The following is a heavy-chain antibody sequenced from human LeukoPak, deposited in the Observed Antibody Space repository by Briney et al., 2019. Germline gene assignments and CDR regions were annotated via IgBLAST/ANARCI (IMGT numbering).Heavy chain of an antibody. V-gene: IGHV3-33*01. J-gene: IGHJ4*02. CDR1: GFTFSSYG. CDR2: IWYDGSNK. Sequence: HPGRSLRLSCAASGFTFSSYGMHWVRQAPGKGLEWAAVIWYDGSNKYYADSVKGRFTISRDNSKNTLYLQMNSLRAEDTAVYYCARDVQGYYYDSPGLGYWGQGTLVTVSS. CDR3: ARDVQGYYYDSPGLGY. D-gene: IGHD3-22*01.